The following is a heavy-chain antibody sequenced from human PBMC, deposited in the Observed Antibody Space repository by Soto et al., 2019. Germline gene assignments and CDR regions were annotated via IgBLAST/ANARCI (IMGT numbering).Heavy chain of an antibody. CDR3: AKDQGSSWYEIDY. Sequence: EAQLLESGGGLVQPGGSLRLSCAASGFTFSNYAVTWVRQAPGKGLEWVSTISGSGGSTYYADSVKGRFTISRDNCKNTLYLQMNSPRAEDTAVYYCAKDQGSSWYEIDYWGQGTLVTVSS. CDR2: ISGSGGST. J-gene: IGHJ4*02. D-gene: IGHD6-13*01. V-gene: IGHV3-23*01. CDR1: GFTFSNYA.